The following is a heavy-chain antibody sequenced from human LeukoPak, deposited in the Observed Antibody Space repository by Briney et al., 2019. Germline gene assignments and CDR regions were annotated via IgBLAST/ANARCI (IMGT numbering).Heavy chain of an antibody. D-gene: IGHD2-15*01. Sequence: GGSLRLSCAASGFTFSSYAMSWVRQAPGKGLEWVSAISGRGGSTYYADSVKGRFTISRDNSKNTLYLQMNSLRAEDTAVYYCAKGPSIVVVVAALGYWGQGTLVTVSS. CDR2: ISGRGGST. CDR3: AKGPSIVVVVAALGY. V-gene: IGHV3-23*01. CDR1: GFTFSSYA. J-gene: IGHJ4*02.